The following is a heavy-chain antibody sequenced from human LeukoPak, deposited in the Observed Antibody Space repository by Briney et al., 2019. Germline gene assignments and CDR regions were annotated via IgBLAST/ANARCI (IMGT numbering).Heavy chain of an antibody. D-gene: IGHD5-18*01. CDR1: GFTFTTYW. J-gene: IGHJ4*02. V-gene: IGHV3-7*01. Sequence: GGYLRLSCAASGFTFTTYWMTWVRQAPGKGLEWVANIKQDGSATYYADSMKGRFTISRDNAKNSLYLQMNSLRADDTAVYYCATSLDTAGGPYWGQGTLVTVSS. CDR3: ATSLDTAGGPY. CDR2: IKQDGSAT.